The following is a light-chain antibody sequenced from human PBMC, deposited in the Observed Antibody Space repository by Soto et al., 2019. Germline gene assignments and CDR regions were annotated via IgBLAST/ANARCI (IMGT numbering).Light chain of an antibody. CDR2: DVD. CDR3: CSYAGGYPFV. Sequence: QSVLTQPRSVSGSPGQSVTISCTGTSSDVGGYNYVSWYQHHPGKAPKLMIYDVDKRPSGVPGRFSGSKSGNTASPTISGLQAEDEADYYCCSYAGGYPFVFGTGTKVIVL. J-gene: IGLJ1*01. V-gene: IGLV2-11*01. CDR1: SSDVGGYNY.